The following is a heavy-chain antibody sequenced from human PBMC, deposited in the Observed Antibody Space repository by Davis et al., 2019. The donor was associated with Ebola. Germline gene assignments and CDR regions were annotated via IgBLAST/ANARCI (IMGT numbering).Heavy chain of an antibody. J-gene: IGHJ3*02. CDR1: GYSFTSYW. CDR2: IDPSDSYS. CDR3: ARSSRFLEWLYHPNDAFDI. D-gene: IGHD3-3*01. Sequence: GESLKISCKGSGYSFTSYWITWVRQMPGKGLEWMGRIDPSDSYSNYSPSFQGHVTISADKSISTAYLQWSSLKASDTAIYYCARSSRFLEWLYHPNDAFDIWGQGTMVTVSS. V-gene: IGHV5-10-1*01.